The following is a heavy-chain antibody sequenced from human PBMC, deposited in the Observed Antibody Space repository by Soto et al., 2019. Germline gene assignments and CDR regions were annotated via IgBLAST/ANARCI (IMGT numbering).Heavy chain of an antibody. Sequence: GSLRLSCAASGFTFSSYSMNWVRQAPGKGLEWVSYISSSSSTIYYADSVKGRFTISRDNAKNSLYLQMNSLRDEDTAVYYCARGSKLGDRWANWFDPWGQGTLVTVSS. D-gene: IGHD3-16*02. CDR2: ISSSSSTI. V-gene: IGHV3-48*02. CDR3: ARGSKLGDRWANWFDP. J-gene: IGHJ5*02. CDR1: GFTFSSYS.